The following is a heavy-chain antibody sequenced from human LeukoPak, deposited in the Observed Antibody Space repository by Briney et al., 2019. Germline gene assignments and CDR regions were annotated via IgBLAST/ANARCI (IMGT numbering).Heavy chain of an antibody. CDR3: ARDLWGTSGYRFDY. D-gene: IGHD3-22*01. CDR1: GFNFSNYA. Sequence: TGGSLRLSCAASGFNFSNYAMTWVRQAPGKGLEWVSAVTGSSSNTYYADSVKGRFTISRDNAKTSLFLQMDSLRDEDTAVYYCARDLWGTSGYRFDYWGQGTLVTVSS. J-gene: IGHJ4*02. V-gene: IGHV3-48*02. CDR2: VTGSSSNT.